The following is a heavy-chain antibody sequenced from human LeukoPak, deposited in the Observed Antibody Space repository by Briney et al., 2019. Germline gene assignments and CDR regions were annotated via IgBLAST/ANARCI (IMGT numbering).Heavy chain of an antibody. V-gene: IGHV4-4*02. Sequence: PSETLSLTCAVSGGSISSSNWWSWVRQPPGKGLEWIGEIYHSGSTNCNPSLKSRVTISVDKSKNQFSLKLSSVTAADTAVYYCARASVLFGGYYFDYWGQGTLVTVSS. D-gene: IGHD3-10*01. CDR1: GGSISSSNW. CDR2: IYHSGST. CDR3: ARASVLFGGYYFDY. J-gene: IGHJ4*02.